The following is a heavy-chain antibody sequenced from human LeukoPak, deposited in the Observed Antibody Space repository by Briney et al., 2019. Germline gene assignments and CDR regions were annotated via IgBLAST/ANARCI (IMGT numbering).Heavy chain of an antibody. CDR1: GFTFSSYA. CDR3: AREGDQLAIDPYYFDY. J-gene: IGHJ4*02. CDR2: ISGSGGST. Sequence: GGSLRLSCAASGFTFSSYAMSWVRQAPGKGLEWVSAISGSGGSTYYADSVKGRFTISRDNSKNTLYLQMNSLRAEDTAVYYCAREGDQLAIDPYYFDYWGQGTLVTVSS. D-gene: IGHD2-21*01. V-gene: IGHV3-23*01.